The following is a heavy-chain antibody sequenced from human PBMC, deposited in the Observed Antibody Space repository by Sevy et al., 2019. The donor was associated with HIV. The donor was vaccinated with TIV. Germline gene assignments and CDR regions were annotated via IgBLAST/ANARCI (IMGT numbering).Heavy chain of an antibody. D-gene: IGHD3-22*01. J-gene: IGHJ4*02. CDR2: ISGSGGST. CDR1: GFTFSSYA. Sequence: GGSLRLSCAASGFTFSSYAMSWVRQAPGKGLEWVSAISGSGGSTYYADSVKGRFTISRDNSKNTLYLQMNSLRAEDTAVYYCAKATGSCGYYSDFDYWGQGTLVTVSS. V-gene: IGHV3-23*01. CDR3: AKATGSCGYYSDFDY.